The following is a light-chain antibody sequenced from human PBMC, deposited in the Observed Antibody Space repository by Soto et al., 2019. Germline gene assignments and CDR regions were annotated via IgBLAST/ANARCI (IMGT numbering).Light chain of an antibody. Sequence: EIVMSQTPLWLSVTPGQPASISCKSSQSLLHRDGNTYLYWYLQKPGQPPQLLIYEVSKRFSGVPDRVRGSGAGTDFTLKIRRVEGEDFWVYYCMQRIHLRTFGQGTKVEF. V-gene: IGKV2D-29*01. J-gene: IGKJ1*01. CDR1: QSLLHRDGNTY. CDR3: MQRIHLRT. CDR2: EVS.